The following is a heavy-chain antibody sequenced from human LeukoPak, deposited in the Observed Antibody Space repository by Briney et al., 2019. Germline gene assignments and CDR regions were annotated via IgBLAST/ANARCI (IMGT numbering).Heavy chain of an antibody. D-gene: IGHD3-10*01. CDR2: IYYSGST. CDR1: GGSISSSSYY. Sequence: SETLSLTCTVSGGSISSSSYYWGWIRQPPGKGLEWIGSIYYSGSTYYNPSLKSRVTISVDTSKNQSSLKLSSVTAADTAVYYCARFGEVFDYWGQGTLVTVSS. J-gene: IGHJ4*02. V-gene: IGHV4-39*01. CDR3: ARFGEVFDY.